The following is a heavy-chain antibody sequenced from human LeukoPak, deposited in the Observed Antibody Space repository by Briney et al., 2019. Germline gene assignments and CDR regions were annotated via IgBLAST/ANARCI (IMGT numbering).Heavy chain of an antibody. J-gene: IGHJ4*02. Sequence: GASVKVSCKASGYTFTTYYMHWVRQAPGQGLEWMGIINPSGGGTNYAQEFQGRVTMTRDTSTSTVYMDLNNLRSDDTAVYYCARGNPTSYGAYLYYFDYWGQGTLVTVSS. CDR3: ARGNPTSYGAYLYYFDY. CDR2: INPSGGGT. CDR1: GYTFTTYY. V-gene: IGHV1-46*01. D-gene: IGHD4-17*01.